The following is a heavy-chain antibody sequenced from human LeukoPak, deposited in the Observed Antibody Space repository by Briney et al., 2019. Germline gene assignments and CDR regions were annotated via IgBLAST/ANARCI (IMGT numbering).Heavy chain of an antibody. CDR3: AKSNGCSGLDY. CDR2: IFYSGST. D-gene: IGHD2-15*01. V-gene: IGHV4-39*07. CDR1: GGSISTSSYY. Sequence: SETLSLTCTVSGGSISTSSYYWGWVRQPPGKGLEWIGNIFYSGSTYYSPSLKSRVTISLDTSRNEFSLKLNSVTAADTAVYYCAKSNGCSGLDYWGQGTMVTVSS. J-gene: IGHJ4*02.